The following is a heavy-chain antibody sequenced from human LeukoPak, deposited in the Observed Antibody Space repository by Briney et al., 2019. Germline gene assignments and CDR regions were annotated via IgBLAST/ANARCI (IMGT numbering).Heavy chain of an antibody. Sequence: GESLKISCKGSGYSFTSYWIGWVRQMPGKGLGWRGIIYPGDSDTRYSPSFQGQVTISADKSISTAYLQWSSLKASDTAMYYCARGLYGDYVSTYNWFDPWGQGTLVTVSS. CDR3: ARGLYGDYVSTYNWFDP. CDR1: GYSFTSYW. V-gene: IGHV5-51*01. D-gene: IGHD4-17*01. J-gene: IGHJ5*02. CDR2: IYPGDSDT.